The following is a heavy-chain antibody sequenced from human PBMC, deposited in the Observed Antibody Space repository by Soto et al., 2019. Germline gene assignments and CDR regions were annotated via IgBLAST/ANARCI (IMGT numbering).Heavy chain of an antibody. V-gene: IGHV1-3*01. CDR1: GYTFTSYA. CDR3: ARDLLYYYDSSGYPDY. D-gene: IGHD3-22*01. Sequence: ASVKVSCKASGYTFTSYAMHWVSKAPGQRLEWMGWINAGNGNTKYSQKFQGRVTITRDTSASTAYMELSGLRSEDTAVYYRARDLLYYYDSSGYPDYWGQGTLVTVSS. CDR2: INAGNGNT. J-gene: IGHJ4*02.